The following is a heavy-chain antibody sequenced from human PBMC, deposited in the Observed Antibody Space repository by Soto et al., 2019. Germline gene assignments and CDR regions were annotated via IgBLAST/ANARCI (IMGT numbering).Heavy chain of an antibody. CDR1: GFTFSSYS. CDR3: ARDWERGYPVVNAFDI. D-gene: IGHD5-12*01. Sequence: EVQLVESGGGLVKPGGSLRLSCAASGFTFSSYSMNWVRQAPGKGLEWVSSISSSSSYIYYEDSVKGRFTISRDNAKNSLYLQMNSLRAEDTAVYYCARDWERGYPVVNAFDIWGQGTMVTVSS. V-gene: IGHV3-21*01. CDR2: ISSSSSYI. J-gene: IGHJ3*02.